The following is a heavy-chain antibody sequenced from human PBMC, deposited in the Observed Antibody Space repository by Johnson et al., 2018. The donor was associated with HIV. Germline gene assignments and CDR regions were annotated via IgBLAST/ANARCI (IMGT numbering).Heavy chain of an antibody. CDR2: ISGSGGST. J-gene: IGHJ3*02. V-gene: IGHV3-23*04. CDR1: GFTFSTYA. D-gene: IGHD1-26*01. CDR3: AKGPWDLPHAFNI. Sequence: VQLVESGGTLVQPGGSLRLSCAASGFTFSTYAMNWVRQAPGKGLEWVSAISGSGGSTYYADSVKGRFTISRDNSKNSLYLQMNSLRAEDTALYYSAKGPWDLPHAFNIWGRGTMVIVSS.